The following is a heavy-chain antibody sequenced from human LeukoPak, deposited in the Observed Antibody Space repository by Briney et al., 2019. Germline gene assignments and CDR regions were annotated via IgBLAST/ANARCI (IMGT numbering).Heavy chain of an antibody. CDR2: INSDGSST. J-gene: IGHJ4*02. D-gene: IGHD4-23*01. CDR3: ASLYYGGNNFDY. V-gene: IGHV3-74*01. CDR1: GFTLSSYW. Sequence: GGSLRLSCAASGFTLSSYWMHWVRQAPGKGLVWVSRINSDGSSTSYADSVKGRFTISRDNAKNTLYLQMNSLRAEDTAVYYCASLYYGGNNFDYWGQGTLVTVSS.